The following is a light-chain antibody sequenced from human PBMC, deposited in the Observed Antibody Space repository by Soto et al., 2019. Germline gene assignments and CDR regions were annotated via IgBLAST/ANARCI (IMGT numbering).Light chain of an antibody. V-gene: IGKV1-12*01. CDR1: LTISSW. Sequence: DIQRTHSPSSVCASVGDRVIMTCLASLTISSWVAWYQQIPGKAPNLLIYDASILQTGVPSRFSGSGSGTDFTLTINSLQPEDFATYYCQQAKSFPITFGQGTRLEIK. CDR2: DAS. CDR3: QQAKSFPIT. J-gene: IGKJ5*01.